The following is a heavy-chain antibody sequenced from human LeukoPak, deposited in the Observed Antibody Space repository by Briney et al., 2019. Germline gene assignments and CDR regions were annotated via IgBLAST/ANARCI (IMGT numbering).Heavy chain of an antibody. J-gene: IGHJ4*02. V-gene: IGHV4-59*08. CDR3: ASGSMVRGVPTQFDY. D-gene: IGHD3-10*01. Sequence: PSETLSLTCTVSGGSISSYYWSWIRQPPGKGLEWIGYIYYSGSTNYNPSLKSRVTISVDTSKNQFSLKLSSVTAADTAVYYCASGSMVRGVPTQFDYWGQGTLVTVSS. CDR2: IYYSGST. CDR1: GGSISSYY.